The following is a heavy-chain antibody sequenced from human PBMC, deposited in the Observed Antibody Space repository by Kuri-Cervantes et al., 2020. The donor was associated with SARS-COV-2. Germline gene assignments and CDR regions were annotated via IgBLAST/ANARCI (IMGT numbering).Heavy chain of an antibody. CDR1: GGSFSGYY. CDR3: ARDDVVIGGGKNWFDH. D-gene: IGHD3-22*01. Sequence: SQTLSLTCAVYGGSFSGYYWSWIRQPPGKGLEWIGEINHSGSTNYNPSLKSRVTISVDTSKNQFSLKLSSVTAADTAVYYCARDDVVIGGGKNWFDHWGQGIPVTVSS. CDR2: INHSGST. J-gene: IGHJ5*02. V-gene: IGHV4-34*01.